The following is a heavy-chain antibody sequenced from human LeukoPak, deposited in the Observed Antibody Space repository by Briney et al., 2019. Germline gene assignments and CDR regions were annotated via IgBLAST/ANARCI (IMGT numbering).Heavy chain of an antibody. Sequence: PSETLSLTCAVSGGSISSGGYSWSWIRQPPGKGLEWIRYIYHSGSTYYNPSLKSRVTISVDRSKNQFSLKLSSVTAADTAVYYCASVVRHTVDYWGQGTLVTVSS. CDR1: GGSISSGGYS. CDR3: ASVVRHTVDY. CDR2: IYHSGST. V-gene: IGHV4-30-2*01. J-gene: IGHJ4*02. D-gene: IGHD2-2*01.